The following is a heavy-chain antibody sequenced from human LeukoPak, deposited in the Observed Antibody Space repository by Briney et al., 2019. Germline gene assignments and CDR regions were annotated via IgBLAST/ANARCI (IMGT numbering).Heavy chain of an antibody. CDR3: ARHRDRGYSYGYVPAFDI. V-gene: IGHV4-39*01. J-gene: IGHJ3*02. Sequence: SETLSLTCTVSGGSISSSSYYWGWIRQPPGKGLEWIGSIYYSGSTYYNPSLKSRVTISVDTSKNQFSLKLSSVTAADTAVYYCARHRDRGYSYGYVPAFDIWGQGTMVTVSS. D-gene: IGHD5-18*01. CDR2: IYYSGST. CDR1: GGSISSSSYY.